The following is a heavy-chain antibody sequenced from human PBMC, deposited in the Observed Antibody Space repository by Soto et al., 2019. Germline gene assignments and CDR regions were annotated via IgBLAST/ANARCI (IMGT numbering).Heavy chain of an antibody. CDR2: INAGNGNT. Sequence: QVQLVQSGAEVKKPGASVKVSCKASGYTFTSYAMHWVRPAPGQRLAWMGWINAGNGNTKYSQKFQGRVTITRDTSASTDYMELSSLRSEDTAVYYCARASGDYVGERDHFDYWGQGTLVTASS. J-gene: IGHJ4*02. CDR1: GYTFTSYA. D-gene: IGHD4-17*01. CDR3: ARASGDYVGERDHFDY. V-gene: IGHV1-3*01.